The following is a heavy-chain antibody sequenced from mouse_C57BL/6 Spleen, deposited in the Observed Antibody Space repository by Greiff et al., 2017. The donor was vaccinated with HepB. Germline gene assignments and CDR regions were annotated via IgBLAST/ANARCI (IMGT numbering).Heavy chain of an antibody. J-gene: IGHJ4*01. CDR3: ARRVDSSGYGYAMDY. D-gene: IGHD3-2*02. V-gene: IGHV1-50*01. CDR2: IDPSDSYT. Sequence: QVQLQQSGAELVKPGASVKLSCKASGYTFTSYWMQWVKQRPGQGLEWIGEIDPSDSYTNYNQKFKGKATLTVDTSSSTAYMQLSSLTSEDSAVYYCARRVDSSGYGYAMDYWGQGTSVTVSS. CDR1: GYTFTSYW.